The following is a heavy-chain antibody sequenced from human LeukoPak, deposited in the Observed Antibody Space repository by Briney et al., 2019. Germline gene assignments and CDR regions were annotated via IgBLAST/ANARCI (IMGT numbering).Heavy chain of an antibody. J-gene: IGHJ4*02. D-gene: IGHD1-26*01. CDR1: GFPFKSYW. V-gene: IGHV3-7*01. CDR3: ARDLPKWEPFDY. Sequence: GGPLRLSCEASGFPFKSYWLNGVGRPQGRGWGWVASIKQDGTQQDYVDSVKGRFTVSRDNARNSLYLQMNSLRAEDSAVYYCARDLPKWEPFDYWGQGTLVTVSS. CDR2: IKQDGTQQ.